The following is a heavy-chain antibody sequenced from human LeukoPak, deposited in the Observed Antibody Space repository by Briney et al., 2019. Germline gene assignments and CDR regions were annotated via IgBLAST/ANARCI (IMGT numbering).Heavy chain of an antibody. CDR1: GYTFTGYY. V-gene: IGHV1-2*02. D-gene: IGHD1-1*01. CDR2: INPNSGGT. Sequence: EASVKVSCKASGYTFTGYYMHWVRQAPGQGLEWMGWINPNSGGTNYAQKFQGRVTMTRDTSISTAYMELSRLRSDDTAVYYCARAKLERREGYYYYYMDVWGKGTTVTVSS. CDR3: ARAKLERREGYYYYYMDV. J-gene: IGHJ6*03.